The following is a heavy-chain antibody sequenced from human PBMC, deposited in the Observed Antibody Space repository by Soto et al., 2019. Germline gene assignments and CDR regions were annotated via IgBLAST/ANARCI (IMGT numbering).Heavy chain of an antibody. Sequence: EVQLLESGGGLVQPGGSMRLSCAASGFTFSSYAMSWVRQAPGKGLEWVSAISGSGGSTYYADSVKGRFTISRDNSKNTLELKMNSLRAEATAVYYGANGGGRPWSMDVWGKGTTVTVSS. CDR3: ANGGGRPWSMDV. V-gene: IGHV3-23*01. J-gene: IGHJ6*03. CDR1: GFTFSSYA. CDR2: ISGSGGST. D-gene: IGHD3-10*01.